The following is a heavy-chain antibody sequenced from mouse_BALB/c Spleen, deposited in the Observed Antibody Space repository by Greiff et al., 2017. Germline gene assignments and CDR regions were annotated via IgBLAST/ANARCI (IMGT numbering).Heavy chain of an antibody. V-gene: IGHV5-9-3*01. J-gene: IGHJ2*01. D-gene: IGHD3-2*01. CDR1: GFTFSSYA. Sequence: EVNLVESGGGLVKPGGSLKLSCAASGFTFSSYAMSWVRQTPGKRLEWVATISSGGSYTYYPDSVKGRFTISRDNAKNTLYLQMSSLRSEDTAMYYCARGDSSGYVDFDYWGQGTTLTVSS. CDR3: ARGDSSGYVDFDY. CDR2: ISSGGSYT.